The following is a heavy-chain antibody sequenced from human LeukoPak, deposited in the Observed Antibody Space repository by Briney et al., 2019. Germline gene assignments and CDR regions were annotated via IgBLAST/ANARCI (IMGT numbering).Heavy chain of an antibody. CDR1: GFTFSTYN. J-gene: IGHJ4*02. V-gene: IGHV3-21*01. Sequence: GGSLRLSCAASGFTFSTYNMNWVRQAPGKGLEWVSSISSSSSYIYYADSVKGRFTISRDNAKNSLYLQMNSLRAEDTAVYYCARDLFYYGSGSYYNPGWGQGTLVTVSS. CDR3: ARDLFYYGSGSYYNPG. CDR2: ISSSSSYI. D-gene: IGHD3-10*01.